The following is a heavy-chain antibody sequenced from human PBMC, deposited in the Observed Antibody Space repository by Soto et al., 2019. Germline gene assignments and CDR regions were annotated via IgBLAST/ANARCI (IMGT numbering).Heavy chain of an antibody. J-gene: IGHJ4*02. Sequence: GESLKISCKGSGYSFTSYWTGWVRQMPGKGLEWMGIIYPGDSDTRYSPSFEGQVTISADKSISTAYMELNSLRSEDTAVYYCVRDSPIGSTFSGYDGIDYWGQGTLVTVSS. V-gene: IGHV5-51*01. CDR3: VRDSPIGSTFSGYDGIDY. CDR2: IYPGDSDT. D-gene: IGHD5-12*01. CDR1: GYSFTSYW.